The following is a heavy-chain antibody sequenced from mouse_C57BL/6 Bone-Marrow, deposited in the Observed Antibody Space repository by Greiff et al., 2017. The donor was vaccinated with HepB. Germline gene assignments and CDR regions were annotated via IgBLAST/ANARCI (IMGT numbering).Heavy chain of an antibody. V-gene: IGHV1-15*01. CDR1: GYTFTDYE. Sequence: VKLMESGAELVRPGASVTLSCKASGYTFTDYEMHWVKQTPVHGLEWIGAIDPETGGTAYNQKFKGKAILTADKSSSTAYMELRSLTSEDSAVYYCTRRGYGSSYVWGQGTTLTVSS. CDR3: TRRGYGSSYV. J-gene: IGHJ2*01. D-gene: IGHD1-1*01. CDR2: IDPETGGT.